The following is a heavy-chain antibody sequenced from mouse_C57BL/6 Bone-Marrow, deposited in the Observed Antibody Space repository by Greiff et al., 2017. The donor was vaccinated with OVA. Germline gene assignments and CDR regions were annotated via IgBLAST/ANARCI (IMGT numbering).Heavy chain of an antibody. CDR3: TRKDYDTYYAMDY. Sequence: VQLQQSVAELVRPGASVKLSCTASGFNINNTYMHWVKQRPEQGLEWIGRIDPASGNTKYAAKFQGKATLTADTSSNTAYLQLSSLTSEDTAVYCSTRKDYDTYYAMDYWGQGTSVTVSS. J-gene: IGHJ4*01. CDR2: IDPASGNT. CDR1: GFNINNTY. V-gene: IGHV14-3*01. D-gene: IGHD2-4*01.